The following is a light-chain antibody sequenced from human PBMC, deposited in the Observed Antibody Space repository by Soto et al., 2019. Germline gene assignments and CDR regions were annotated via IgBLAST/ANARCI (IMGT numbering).Light chain of an antibody. CDR1: SSDVAYYNY. CDR3: TSYTTSSTQV. CDR2: DVN. V-gene: IGLV2-14*01. J-gene: IGLJ3*02. Sequence: QSVLTQPASVSGSPGQSITISCTGTSSDVAYYNYVSWYQHHPGKAPKLIIYDVNNRPSGVSNRFSGSKSGNTASLTISGLQTEDEADYYCTSYTTSSTQVFGGGTKLTVL.